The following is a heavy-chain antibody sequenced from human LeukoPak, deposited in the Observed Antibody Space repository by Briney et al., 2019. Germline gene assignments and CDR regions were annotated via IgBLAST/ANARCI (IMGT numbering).Heavy chain of an antibody. D-gene: IGHD3-10*01. V-gene: IGHV4-34*01. CDR1: GGSFSGYY. CDR3: ARHEMDYGSGSYYFDY. CDR2: INHSGST. Sequence: PSETLSLTCAVYGGSFSGYYWSWIRQPPEKGLEWIGEINHSGSTNYNPSLKSRVTISVDTSKNQFSLKLSSVTAADTAVYYCARHEMDYGSGSYYFDYWGQGTLVTVSS. J-gene: IGHJ4*02.